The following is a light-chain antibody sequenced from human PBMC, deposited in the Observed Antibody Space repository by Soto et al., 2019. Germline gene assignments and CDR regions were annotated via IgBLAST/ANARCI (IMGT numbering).Light chain of an antibody. CDR2: GAS. CDR1: QSVSGN. CDR3: PQYNKWPPT. Sequence: EIVMTQSPATLSVSPGERATLSCRASQSVSGNLAWYQQKPGQAPRLLIYGASTRATGIPARFSGSGSGTEFTLTISSLQAEDFAVYYCPQYNKWPPTFGQGTKMEIK. V-gene: IGKV3D-15*01. J-gene: IGKJ1*01.